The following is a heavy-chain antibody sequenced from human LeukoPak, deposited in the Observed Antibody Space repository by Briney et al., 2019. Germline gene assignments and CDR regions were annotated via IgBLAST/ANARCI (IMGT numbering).Heavy chain of an antibody. J-gene: IGHJ4*02. Sequence: GGSLRLSCAASGFTFTNYAMGWVCQAPGKGLERVSSIDANGGPTYYADSVKGRFTISRDSSKNTLYLQMNSLRAEDTAIYYCARDRTTVTSPIYWGQGTLVTVSS. CDR2: IDANGGPT. V-gene: IGHV3-23*01. D-gene: IGHD4-17*01. CDR3: ARDRTTVTSPIY. CDR1: GFTFTNYA.